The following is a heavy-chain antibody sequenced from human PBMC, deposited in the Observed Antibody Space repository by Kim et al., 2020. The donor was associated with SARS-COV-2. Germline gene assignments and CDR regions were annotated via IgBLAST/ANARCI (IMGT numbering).Heavy chain of an antibody. CDR2: IYHSGST. D-gene: IGHD2-2*01. V-gene: IGHV4-38-2*02. CDR1: GYSISSGYY. J-gene: IGHJ3*02. Sequence: SETLSLTCTVSGYSISSGYYWGWIRQPPGKGLEWIGSIYHSGSTYYNPSLKSRVTISVDTSKNQFSLKLSSVTAADTAVYYCAREGIVVVPAAIQSDAFDIWGQGTMVTVSS. CDR3: AREGIVVVPAAIQSDAFDI.